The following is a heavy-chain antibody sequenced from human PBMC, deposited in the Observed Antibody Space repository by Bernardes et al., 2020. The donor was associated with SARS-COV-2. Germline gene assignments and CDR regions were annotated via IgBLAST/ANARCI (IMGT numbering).Heavy chain of an antibody. D-gene: IGHD1-26*01. CDR2: SSHSGST. Sequence: SETLSLTCAVYGGFVSGYYWSWIRQPPGKGPEWIGESSHSGSTNYNPSLKSRVTISVDTSKNQFSLKLSSVIAADTAVYYCARKGVGYWGQGTVVTVSS. CDR1: GGFVSGYY. V-gene: IGHV4-34*01. CDR3: ARKGVGY. J-gene: IGHJ4*02.